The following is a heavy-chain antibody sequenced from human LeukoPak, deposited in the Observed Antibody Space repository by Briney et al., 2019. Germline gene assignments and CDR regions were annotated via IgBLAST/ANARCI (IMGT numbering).Heavy chain of an antibody. V-gene: IGHV4-30-4*01. D-gene: IGHD3-22*01. CDR3: ARDRNYYDSRGHYFDY. CDR2: IYYSGST. Sequence: PSETLSLTCTVSGGSISSGDYYWSWIRQPPGKGLEWIGYIYYSGSTYYNPSLKSRVTISVDTSKNQFSLKLSSVTAADTAVYYCARDRNYYDSRGHYFDYWGQGTLVTVSS. CDR1: GGSISSGDYY. J-gene: IGHJ4*02.